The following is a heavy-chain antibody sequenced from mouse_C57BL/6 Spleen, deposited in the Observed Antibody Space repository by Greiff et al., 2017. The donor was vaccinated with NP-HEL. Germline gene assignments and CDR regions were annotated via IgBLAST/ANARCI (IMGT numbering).Heavy chain of an antibody. V-gene: IGHV1-54*01. J-gene: IGHJ2*01. CDR2: INPGSGGT. CDR3: ARFTAQATIGFDY. CDR1: GYAFTNYL. Sequence: QVQLKESGAELVRPGTSVKVSCKASGYAFTNYLIEWVKQRPGQGLEWIGVINPGSGGTNYNEKFKGKATLTADKSSSTAYMQLSSPTSEDSAVYFCARFTAQATIGFDYWGQGTTLTVSS. D-gene: IGHD3-2*02.